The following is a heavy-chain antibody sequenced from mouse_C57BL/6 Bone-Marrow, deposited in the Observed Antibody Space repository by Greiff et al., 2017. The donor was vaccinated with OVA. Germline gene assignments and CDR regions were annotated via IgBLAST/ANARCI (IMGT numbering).Heavy chain of an antibody. CDR3: ARDERGSFAY. J-gene: IGHJ3*01. Sequence: EVMLVESGGGLVQSGRSLRLSCATSGFTFSDFYMEWVRQAPGKGLEWIAARRNKANDYTTEYSASVKGRFIVSRDTSQSILYLQMNALRAEDTAIYYCARDERGSFAYWGQGTLVTVSA. V-gene: IGHV7-1*01. CDR2: RRNKANDYTT. CDR1: GFTFSDFY.